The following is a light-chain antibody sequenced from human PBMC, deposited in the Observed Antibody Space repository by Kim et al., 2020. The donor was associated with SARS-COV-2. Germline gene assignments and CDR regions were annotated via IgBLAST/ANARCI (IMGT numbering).Light chain of an antibody. CDR2: DAS. CDR3: QQYNSDSHT. Sequence: DIQMTQSPSTLSASVGDRVTITCRASQRISDWLAWYQQKPGKAPKLLIYDASSLESGIPSRFSGSGSGTEFTLTINSLQPDDFATYYCQQYNSDSHTFGQGTKLEI. CDR1: QRISDW. J-gene: IGKJ2*01. V-gene: IGKV1-5*01.